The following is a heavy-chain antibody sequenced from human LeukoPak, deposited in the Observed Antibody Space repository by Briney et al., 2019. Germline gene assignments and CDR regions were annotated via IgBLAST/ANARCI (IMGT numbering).Heavy chain of an antibody. J-gene: IGHJ1*01. D-gene: IGHD6-13*01. Sequence: SETLSLTCAVYGGSFSGYYWSWIRQPPGKGLEWIGEINHSGSTNYNPSLKSRVTISVDTSKSQFSLKLSSVTAADTAVYYCARPSRQQLRYFQHWGQGTLVTVSS. CDR3: ARPSRQQLRYFQH. V-gene: IGHV4-34*01. CDR2: INHSGST. CDR1: GGSFSGYY.